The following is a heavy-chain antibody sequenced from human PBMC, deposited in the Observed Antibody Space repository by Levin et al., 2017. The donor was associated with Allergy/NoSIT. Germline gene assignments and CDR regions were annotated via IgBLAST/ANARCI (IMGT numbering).Heavy chain of an antibody. CDR3: AKGRAVTVTTYDWFDS. Sequence: GGSLRLSCAASGFTFKNSAMHWVRQAPGKGLEWLAVISYDGSQKYSAESLKGRFTISRDNTKNTLYLQMNSLRGEDTAVYFCAKGRAVTVTTYDWFDSWGHGTLVTVSS. D-gene: IGHD4-17*01. J-gene: IGHJ5*01. V-gene: IGHV3-30*18. CDR2: ISYDGSQK. CDR1: GFTFKNSA.